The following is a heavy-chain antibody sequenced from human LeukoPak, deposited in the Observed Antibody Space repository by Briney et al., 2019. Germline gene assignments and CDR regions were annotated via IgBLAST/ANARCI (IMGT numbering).Heavy chain of an antibody. CDR3: ARAPGSRYSVTVGYYFDY. V-gene: IGHV3-30*04. CDR1: GFTFDSYS. CDR2: IVYDGSNA. D-gene: IGHD3-16*02. Sequence: AGGSLRLSCEASGFTFDSYSMHWVRQAPGKGLEWVAAIVYDGSNAYYVDSVKGRFTVSRDNSKNTLLLQMNSLRPEDTAVYYCARAPGSRYSVTVGYYFDYWGQGTLVTVSP. J-gene: IGHJ4*02.